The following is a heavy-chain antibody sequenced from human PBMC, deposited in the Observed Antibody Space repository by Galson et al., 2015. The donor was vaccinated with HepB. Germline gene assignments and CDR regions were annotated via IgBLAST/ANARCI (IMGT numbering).Heavy chain of an antibody. D-gene: IGHD4-11*01. V-gene: IGHV3-23*01. CDR2: ISDSGDST. CDR3: AKYAPRSSYVGGYDY. Sequence: SLRLSCAASGFTFSSSAMNWVRRAPGEGLEWVSYISDSGDSTYYADSVKGRFTISRDNSENAVYLQMNSLRAEDTAVYYCAKYAPRSSYVGGYDYWGQGTLVTVSS. CDR1: GFTFSSSA. J-gene: IGHJ4*02.